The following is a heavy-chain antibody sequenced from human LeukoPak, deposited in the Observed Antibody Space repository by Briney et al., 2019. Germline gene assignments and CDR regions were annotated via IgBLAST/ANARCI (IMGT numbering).Heavy chain of an antibody. D-gene: IGHD6-13*01. J-gene: IGHJ6*03. CDR2: ISGSGGST. CDR3: AKVASSSWYSVYYYYYMDV. V-gene: IGHV3-23*01. Sequence: PGGSLRLSCAASGFTLSSYAMSWVRQAPGKGLEWVSAISGSGGSTYYADSVKGRFTISRDNSKNTLYLQMNSLRAEDTAVYYCAKVASSSWYSVYYYYYMDVWGKGTTVTVSS. CDR1: GFTLSSYA.